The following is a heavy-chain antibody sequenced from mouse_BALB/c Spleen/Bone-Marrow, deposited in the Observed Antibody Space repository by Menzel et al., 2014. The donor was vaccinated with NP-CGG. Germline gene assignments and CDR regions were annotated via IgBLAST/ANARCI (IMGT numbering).Heavy chain of an antibody. V-gene: IGHV1-14*01. Sequence: VQLQQPGPELVKPGASVKMSCKASGYTFTSYVMHWVKQKPGQGLEWIGYINPYNDGTKYNEKFKGKATLTSDKSSSTAYMELSSLTSEDSAVYYCARRDYYGSSFYWYFDVWGAGTTVPVSS. D-gene: IGHD1-1*01. CDR2: INPYNDGT. CDR3: ARRDYYGSSFYWYFDV. CDR1: GYTFTSYV. J-gene: IGHJ1*01.